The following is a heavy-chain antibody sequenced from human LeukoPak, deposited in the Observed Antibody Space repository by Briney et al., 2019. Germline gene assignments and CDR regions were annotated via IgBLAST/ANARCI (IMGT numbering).Heavy chain of an antibody. CDR3: ARALGYYDILTGHNYYYYGMDV. D-gene: IGHD3-9*01. Sequence: SETLSLTCTVSGGSINNYYWGWIRQPPGKGLEWIGYIYYSGSTNYNPSLKSRVTISVDTSKNQFSLKLSSVTAADTAVYYCARALGYYDILTGHNYYYYGMDVWGQGTTVTVSS. V-gene: IGHV4-59*01. J-gene: IGHJ6*02. CDR2: IYYSGST. CDR1: GGSINNYY.